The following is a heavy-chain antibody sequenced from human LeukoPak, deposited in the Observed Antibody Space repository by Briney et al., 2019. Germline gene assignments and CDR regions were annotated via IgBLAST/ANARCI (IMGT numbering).Heavy chain of an antibody. CDR2: IIPIFGTA. CDR3: ARDVPGWFDP. V-gene: IGHV1-69*05. J-gene: IGHJ5*02. CDR1: GGTFSSYA. Sequence: ASVTVSFKDSGGTFSSYAISWVRQAPGQGLEWKGGIIPIFGTANYAQKFQGRVTITTDESSSTAYMELSSLRSEDTAVYYCARDVPGWFDPWGQGTLVTVSS.